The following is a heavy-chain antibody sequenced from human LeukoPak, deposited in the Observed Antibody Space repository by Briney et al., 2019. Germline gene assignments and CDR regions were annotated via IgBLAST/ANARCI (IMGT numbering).Heavy chain of an antibody. CDR1: GFTFSSYA. Sequence: PGGSLRLSCAASGFTFSSYAMRWVRQAPGKGLEWVSAISSSGGNTYYADYVKCRFTISRDNSKNTLYLEMNSLRAEDTAVYYCAKVHLSYYFDYWGQGTLVTVSS. CDR2: ISSSGGNT. CDR3: AKVHLSYYFDY. D-gene: IGHD6-6*01. J-gene: IGHJ4*02. V-gene: IGHV3-23*01.